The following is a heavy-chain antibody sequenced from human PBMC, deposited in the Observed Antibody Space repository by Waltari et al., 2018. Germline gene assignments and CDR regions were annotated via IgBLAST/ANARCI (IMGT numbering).Heavy chain of an antibody. Sequence: QVQLQQWGAGLLKPSETLSLTCAVYGGSFSGYYWSWIRQPPGKGLEWIGEINHSGSTNDDPSLKSRVTISVDTSKNQFSLKLSSVTAADTAVYYCASYYGMDVWGQGTTVTVSS. CDR3: ASYYGMDV. CDR2: INHSGST. V-gene: IGHV4-34*01. J-gene: IGHJ6*02. CDR1: GGSFSGYY.